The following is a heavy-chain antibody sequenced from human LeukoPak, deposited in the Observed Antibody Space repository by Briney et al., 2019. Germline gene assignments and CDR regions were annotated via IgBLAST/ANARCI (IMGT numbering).Heavy chain of an antibody. CDR1: GYTFTSYG. CDR3: ARVRGSGSYVYYCGMDV. Sequence: ASVKVSCKASGYTFTSYGISWVRQAPGQGLEWMGWISAYNGNTNYAQKLQGRVTMTTDTSTSTAYMELRSLRSDDTAVYYCARVRGSGSYVYYCGMDVWGKGTTVTVSS. CDR2: ISAYNGNT. D-gene: IGHD3-10*01. V-gene: IGHV1-18*04. J-gene: IGHJ6*04.